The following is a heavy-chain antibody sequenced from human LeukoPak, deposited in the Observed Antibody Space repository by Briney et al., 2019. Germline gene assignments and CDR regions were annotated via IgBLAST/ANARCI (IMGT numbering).Heavy chain of an antibody. V-gene: IGHV4-59*08. Sequence: PSETLSLTCTVSGGSISSYYWSWIRQPPGKGLEWIGYIYYSGSTNYNPSLKSRVTISVDTSKNQLSMKLSSVTAADTAVYYCAKGAGPPWFDPWGQGILVTVSS. CDR2: IYYSGST. D-gene: IGHD6-19*01. CDR3: AKGAGPPWFDP. CDR1: GGSISSYY. J-gene: IGHJ5*02.